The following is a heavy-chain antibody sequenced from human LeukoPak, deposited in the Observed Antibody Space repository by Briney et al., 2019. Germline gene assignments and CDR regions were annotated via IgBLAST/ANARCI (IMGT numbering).Heavy chain of an antibody. Sequence: SETLSLTCIVSGGPIRGTSYYWGWIRQSPGKGLEWIGSVSYSGSPYYNPSLKSRVAISIDTSKNLFSLELTSVTAADTAVYYCARGRRDILTGALEYWGQGTLVTVSS. CDR3: ARGRRDILTGALEY. J-gene: IGHJ4*02. CDR1: GGPIRGTSYY. CDR2: VSYSGSP. V-gene: IGHV4-39*02. D-gene: IGHD3-9*01.